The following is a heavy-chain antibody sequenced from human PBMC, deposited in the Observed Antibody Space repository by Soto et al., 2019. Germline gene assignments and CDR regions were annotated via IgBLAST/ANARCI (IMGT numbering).Heavy chain of an antibody. CDR2: ISYDGSKK. D-gene: IGHD3-16*01. J-gene: IGHJ6*02. V-gene: IGHV3-30-3*01. Sequence: QVQLVESGGGVVQPGRSLRLSCAASGFTFSSYAMHWVRQAPGKGLEWVAVISYDGSKKYYADSVKGRFTISRDNSKNTLYLQMDSLRPEDTALYYCARESSGAYGMYVWGQGTTVTVSS. CDR1: GFTFSSYA. CDR3: ARESSGAYGMYV.